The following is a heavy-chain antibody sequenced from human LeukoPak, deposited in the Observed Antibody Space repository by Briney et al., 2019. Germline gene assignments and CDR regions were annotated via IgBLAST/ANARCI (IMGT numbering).Heavy chain of an antibody. Sequence: GGSLRLSCAASGFTFDRFTIHWVRQTPGKGLEWVSLINRRGHTFYADSVKGRFTISRDNSRNSVFLQMNSLRSEDTALYHCAKEVDCPSDCLFFHSWGQGTLVTVSS. CDR3: AKEVDCPSDCLFFHS. D-gene: IGHD2-21*02. J-gene: IGHJ4*02. CDR2: INRRGHT. V-gene: IGHV3-43*01. CDR1: GFTFDRFT.